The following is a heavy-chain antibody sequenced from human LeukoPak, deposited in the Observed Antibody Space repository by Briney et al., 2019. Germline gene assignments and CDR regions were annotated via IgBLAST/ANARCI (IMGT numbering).Heavy chain of an antibody. Sequence: GGSLRLSCTTSGFIFGEYALSWFRQAPGKGLEWVANIKQDGSEKYYVDSVKGRFTISGDNAKNSLYLQMNSLRAEDTAVYYCARETYSSGWTDYFDYWGQGTLVTVSS. D-gene: IGHD6-19*01. CDR2: IKQDGSEK. J-gene: IGHJ4*02. CDR1: GFIFGEYA. CDR3: ARETYSSGWTDYFDY. V-gene: IGHV3-7*01.